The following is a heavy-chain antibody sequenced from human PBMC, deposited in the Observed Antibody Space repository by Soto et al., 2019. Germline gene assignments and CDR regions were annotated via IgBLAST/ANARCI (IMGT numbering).Heavy chain of an antibody. Sequence: EVQLLESGGGLVQPGGSLRLSCAASGFTFSSYAMSWVRQAPGKGLEWVSAISGSGGSTYYADSVKGRFTISRDNSKNTLYLQMNSLRAEDTAVYYCAKDRDIWYQLPMGNWFDPWGQGTLVTVSS. CDR2: ISGSGGST. CDR1: GFTFSSYA. D-gene: IGHD2-2*01. V-gene: IGHV3-23*01. J-gene: IGHJ5*02. CDR3: AKDRDIWYQLPMGNWFDP.